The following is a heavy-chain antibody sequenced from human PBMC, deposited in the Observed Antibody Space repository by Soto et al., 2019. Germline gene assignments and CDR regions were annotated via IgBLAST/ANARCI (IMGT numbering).Heavy chain of an antibody. J-gene: IGHJ5*02. D-gene: IGHD3-22*01. Sequence: ASVKVSCKASGGTFSSYAISWVRQAPGQGLEWMGGIIPIFGTANYAQKFQGRVTITADKSTSTAYMELSSLRSGDTAVYYCARIGYYYDSSGYDSWFDPWGQGTLVTVSS. V-gene: IGHV1-69*06. CDR2: IIPIFGTA. CDR3: ARIGYYYDSSGYDSWFDP. CDR1: GGTFSSYA.